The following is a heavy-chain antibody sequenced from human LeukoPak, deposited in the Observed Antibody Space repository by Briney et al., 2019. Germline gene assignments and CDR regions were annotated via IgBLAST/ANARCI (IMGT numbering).Heavy chain of an antibody. CDR3: ARVYGDYAGG. Sequence: SETLSLTCAVYGGSFSGYYWSWIRQPPGKGLEWIGEINHSGSTNYNPSLKSRVTISVDTSKNQFSLKLSSVTAADTAVYYCARVYGDYAGGWGQGTLVTVSS. V-gene: IGHV4-34*01. CDR2: INHSGST. D-gene: IGHD4-17*01. J-gene: IGHJ4*02. CDR1: GGSFSGYY.